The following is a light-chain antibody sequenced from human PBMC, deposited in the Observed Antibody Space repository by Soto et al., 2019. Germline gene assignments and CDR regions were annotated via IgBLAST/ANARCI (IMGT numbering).Light chain of an antibody. V-gene: IGKV3-11*01. J-gene: IGKJ4*01. CDR3: QQRSNWPST. CDR2: DAS. CDR1: QSVSSY. Sequence: EIVLTQSPVTLSLSPGERATLSCRASQSVSSYLAWYQQKPGQAPRLLIYDASNRATGIPARFSGSGSGTDFTLTIISLEPEEFAVYYCQQRSNWPSTFGGGTKVEIK.